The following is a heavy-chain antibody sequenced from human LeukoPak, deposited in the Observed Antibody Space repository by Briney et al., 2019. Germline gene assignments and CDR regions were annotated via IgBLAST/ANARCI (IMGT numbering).Heavy chain of an antibody. V-gene: IGHV4-61*10. J-gene: IGHJ4*02. Sequence: SETLSLTCIVSGGSISRGSYYWNWIRQPAGKGLEWMGLIYNSGTTNYNPSLNSRVTISTDMSKNQFSLKLSSVTAADTAVYYCARTQPYDFGEYYFDYWGQGTLVTVSS. CDR3: ARTQPYDFGEYYFDY. D-gene: IGHD3-3*01. CDR1: GGSISRGSYY. CDR2: IYNSGTT.